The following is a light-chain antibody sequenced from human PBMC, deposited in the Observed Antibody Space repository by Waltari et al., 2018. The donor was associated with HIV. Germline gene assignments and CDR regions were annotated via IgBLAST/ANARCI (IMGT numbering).Light chain of an antibody. J-gene: IGKJ1*01. V-gene: IGKV4-1*01. CDR3: QQYYSTPWT. Sequence: DIVMTQSPDSLAVSLGERATINCKSSQNVLYSSNNKNYVVWYQQKPGQRPKLLIYWASTRESGVPYRFSGSGSGTDFTLTISSLQADDVAVYYCQQYYSTPWTFGQGTRVEIK. CDR2: WAS. CDR1: QNVLYSSNNKNY.